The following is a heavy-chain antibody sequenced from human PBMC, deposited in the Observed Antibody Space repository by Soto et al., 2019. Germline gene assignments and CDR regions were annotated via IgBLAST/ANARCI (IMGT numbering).Heavy chain of an antibody. CDR2: IREDGSEK. D-gene: IGHD4-4*01. V-gene: IGHV3-7*04. J-gene: IGHJ4*02. CDR1: GFTLSTYW. CDR3: AKDSLTEPGTFDY. Sequence: GGSLRLSCAASGFTLSTYWMNWVRQAPGKGLEWVANIREDGSEKYYVDSVKGRFTVSRDNAKNSLYLQMNSLRADDTAVYYCAKDSLTEPGTFDYWSQGTLVTVSS.